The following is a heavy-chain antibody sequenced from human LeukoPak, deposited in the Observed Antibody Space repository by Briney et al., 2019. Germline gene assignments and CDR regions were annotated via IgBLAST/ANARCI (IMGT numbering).Heavy chain of an antibody. CDR1: GGSISSSRYY. D-gene: IGHD5-12*01. Sequence: SETLSLTCTVSGGSISSSRYYWGWIRQPPGKGLEWIGSIYYSGSTYYNPSVKSRVTISVDTSKNQFSLRLRSVTAADTAVFYCARTCGYSGYDGFDYWGQGTLVTVAS. CDR3: ARTCGYSGYDGFDY. J-gene: IGHJ4*02. V-gene: IGHV4-39*01. CDR2: IYYSGST.